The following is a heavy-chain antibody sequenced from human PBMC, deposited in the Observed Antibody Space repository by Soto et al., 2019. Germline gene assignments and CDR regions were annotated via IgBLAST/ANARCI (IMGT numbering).Heavy chain of an antibody. CDR3: VRGISY. J-gene: IGHJ4*02. D-gene: IGHD6-6*01. V-gene: IGHV4-31*03. CDR2: VYKSGDT. CDR1: GASISSGDNS. Sequence: SETLSLTCTVSGASISSGDNSWNWVRQHPGEGLEWFGSVYKSGDTSYTPSLKSRVIISADMSANQFSLQLTSVTAADTAIYYCVRGISYWVLGTLVPVSS.